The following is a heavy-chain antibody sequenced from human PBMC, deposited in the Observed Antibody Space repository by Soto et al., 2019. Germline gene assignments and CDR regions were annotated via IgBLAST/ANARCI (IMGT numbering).Heavy chain of an antibody. CDR3: ARENYGSGSYWDYYYYGMDV. D-gene: IGHD3-10*01. V-gene: IGHV4-34*01. CDR2: INHSGST. J-gene: IGHJ6*02. Sequence: SDTLSLTCAVYGGSFSGYYWSWIRQPPGKGLEWIGEINHSGSTNYNPSLKSRVTISVDTSKNQFSLKLSSVTAADTAVYYCARENYGSGSYWDYYYYGMDVWGQGTTVT. CDR1: GGSFSGYY.